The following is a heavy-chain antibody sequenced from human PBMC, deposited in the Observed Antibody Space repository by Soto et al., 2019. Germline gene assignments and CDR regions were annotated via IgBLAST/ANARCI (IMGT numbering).Heavy chain of an antibody. CDR1: GFTFSSYA. D-gene: IGHD3-22*01. V-gene: IGHV3-23*01. CDR2: ISGSGGGT. Sequence: GGSLRLSCAASGFTFSSYAMSWVRQAPGKGLEWVSAISGSGGGTYYADSVKGRFTISRDNSKNTLYLQMNSLRAEDTAVYYCAHSPIVVVIYLFDYWGQGTLVTVSS. J-gene: IGHJ4*02. CDR3: AHSPIVVVIYLFDY.